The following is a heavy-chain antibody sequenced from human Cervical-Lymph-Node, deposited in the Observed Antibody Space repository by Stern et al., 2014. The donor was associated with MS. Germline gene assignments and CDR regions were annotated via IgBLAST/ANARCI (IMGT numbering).Heavy chain of an antibody. Sequence: VQLEESGAEVKKPGSSVKVSCKASGGVFKIFTISWVRQAPGQGLEWMGVLKHVVGAANYAQNFQGRVTFSADESTSTTFMELRSLTSDDTAFYYCARDHGDEEGNWFNSWGRGTLVTVSS. V-gene: IGHV1-69*01. CDR3: ARDHGDEEGNWFNS. J-gene: IGHJ5*01. CDR2: LKHVVGAA. CDR1: GGVFKIFT. D-gene: IGHD4-17*01.